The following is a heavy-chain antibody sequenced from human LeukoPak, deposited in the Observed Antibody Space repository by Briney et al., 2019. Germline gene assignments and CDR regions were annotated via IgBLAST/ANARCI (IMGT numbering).Heavy chain of an antibody. D-gene: IGHD2-2*02. CDR2: ITSDGSTT. J-gene: IGHJ4*02. CDR3: ARERVVPAAIGGGLRY. CDR1: GFTFGSYW. Sequence: GGSLRLSCAASGFTFGSYWMHWVRQAPGKGLVWVSRITSDGSTTSYADSVKGRFTISRDSSKNTVYLQMGSLRADDTAVYYCARERVVPAAIGGGLRYWGQGTLVTVSS. V-gene: IGHV3-74*01.